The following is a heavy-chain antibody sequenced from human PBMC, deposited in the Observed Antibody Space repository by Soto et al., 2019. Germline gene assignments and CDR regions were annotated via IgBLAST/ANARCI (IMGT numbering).Heavy chain of an antibody. CDR1: GFTFNIYA. V-gene: IGHV3-30-3*01. D-gene: IGHD3-10*01. CDR2: ISHDGTSR. CDR3: VRSSGVPTPAFAY. J-gene: IGHJ4*02. Sequence: LRLSCAASGFTFNIYALHWVRQAPGKGLEWVAVISHDGTSRYYADSVKGRVTISRDNSKSMVFVQMNSLGVEDTAVYYCVRSSGVPTPAFAYWGQGTLVTVSS.